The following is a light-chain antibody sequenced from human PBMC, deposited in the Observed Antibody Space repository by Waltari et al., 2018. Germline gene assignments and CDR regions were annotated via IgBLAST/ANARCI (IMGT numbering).Light chain of an antibody. CDR2: ANY. J-gene: IGLJ3*02. V-gene: IGLV1-44*01. Sequence: QSVVTQAPSASGTPGQTVTISCYVSTSNIGSNTVTWYQQVPGTAPKVLFFANYHRPSGFPDRFSASKSGTSASLVISGLQSEDEADYFCATWDDSLIGRVFGGGTKLTVL. CDR1: TSNIGSNT. CDR3: ATWDDSLIGRV.